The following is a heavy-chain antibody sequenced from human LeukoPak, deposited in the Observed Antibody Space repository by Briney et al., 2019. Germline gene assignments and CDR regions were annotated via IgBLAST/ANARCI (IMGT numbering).Heavy chain of an antibody. CDR2: ISYDGSNK. CDR3: AKDGYDDILTGYYESPPFDY. J-gene: IGHJ4*02. V-gene: IGHV3-30*18. Sequence: GRSLRLSCAASGLTFSSYGMHWVRQAPGKGLEWVAVISYDGSNKYYADSVKGRFTISRDNSKNTLYLQMNSLRAEDTAVYYCAKDGYDDILTGYYESPPFDYWGQGTLVTVSS. CDR1: GLTFSSYG. D-gene: IGHD3-9*01.